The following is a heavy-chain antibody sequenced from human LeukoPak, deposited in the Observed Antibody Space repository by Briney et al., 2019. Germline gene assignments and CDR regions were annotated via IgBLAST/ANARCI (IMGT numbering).Heavy chain of an antibody. Sequence: GGSLRLSCAASGFIFSSCTINWVRQAPGKGLEWVSSISSSSSYIYYADSVKGRFTISRDNAKNSLYLQMNSLRAEDTAVYYCARLEMATIVEWGQGTLVTVSS. D-gene: IGHD5-24*01. CDR1: GFIFSSCT. J-gene: IGHJ4*02. CDR2: ISSSSSYI. V-gene: IGHV3-21*01. CDR3: ARLEMATIVE.